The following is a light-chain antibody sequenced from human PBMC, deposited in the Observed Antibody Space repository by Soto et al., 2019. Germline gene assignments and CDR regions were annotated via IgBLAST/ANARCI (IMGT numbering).Light chain of an antibody. CDR3: SSYTSSSTHSV. Sequence: QSALTQPASVSGSPGQSITISCTGTSSDVGGYNYVSWYQQHPGKAPKLMIYDVSNRPSGVSNRFSGSKSGNTASLTISGLQAEDEADYYCSSYTSSSTHSVLGTGTKLTVL. CDR1: SSDVGGYNY. J-gene: IGLJ1*01. CDR2: DVS. V-gene: IGLV2-14*01.